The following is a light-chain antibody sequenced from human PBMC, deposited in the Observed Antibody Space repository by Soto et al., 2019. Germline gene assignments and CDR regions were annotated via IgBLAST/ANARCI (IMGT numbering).Light chain of an antibody. CDR1: QSVSSSY. CDR3: QSSGSSAFYT. J-gene: IGKJ2*01. CDR2: HTS. V-gene: IGKV3-20*01. Sequence: EIVLTQSPGTLSLSPGEKATLSCRASQSVSSSYLAWYQQKPGQAPKLLIYHTSNRATGIPDTFSGSGSGTDFTLTIRRLEPEDSAVYYCQSSGSSAFYTFGQGTNLEIK.